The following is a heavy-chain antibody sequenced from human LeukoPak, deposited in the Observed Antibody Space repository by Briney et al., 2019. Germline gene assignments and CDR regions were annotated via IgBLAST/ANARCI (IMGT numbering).Heavy chain of an antibody. J-gene: IGHJ4*02. Sequence: GGSLRLSCAASGLTFSRYAMTWVRQAPGKGLVWVSRINSDGSSTSYADSVKGRFTISRDNAKNTLFLQMNSLRAEDTAVYYCVRDLGGRSGHWGQGTLVTVSS. V-gene: IGHV3-74*01. CDR2: INSDGSST. CDR1: GLTFSRYA. CDR3: VRDLGGRSGH. D-gene: IGHD1-26*01.